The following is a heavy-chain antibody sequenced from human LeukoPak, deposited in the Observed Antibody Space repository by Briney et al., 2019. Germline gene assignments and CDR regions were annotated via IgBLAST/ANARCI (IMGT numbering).Heavy chain of an antibody. CDR3: ARGLYSSSSTLIWFDP. CDR2: INHSGST. V-gene: IGHV4-34*01. CDR1: GGSFSGYY. D-gene: IGHD6-6*01. J-gene: IGHJ5*02. Sequence: PSETLSLTCAVYGGSFSGYYWSWIRQPPGRGLEWIGEINHSGSTNYNPSLKSRVTISVNTSKNQFSLKLSSVTAADTAVYYWARGLYSSSSTLIWFDPWGQGTLVTVSS.